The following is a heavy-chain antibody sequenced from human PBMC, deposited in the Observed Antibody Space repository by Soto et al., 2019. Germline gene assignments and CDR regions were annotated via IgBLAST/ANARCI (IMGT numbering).Heavy chain of an antibody. Sequence: GGSLRLSCASSVFTFSSHAIICVRQSPCQGLEWVSTISSGGDNTYSADSVKGRFTISRDNSKNTLYLQMNSLRAEDTAVYYCAKDFDSYSSGRYGMDVWGQGTTVTVSS. CDR3: AKDFDSYSSGRYGMDV. D-gene: IGHD6-19*01. V-gene: IGHV3-23*01. CDR2: ISSGGDNT. CDR1: VFTFSSHA. J-gene: IGHJ6*02.